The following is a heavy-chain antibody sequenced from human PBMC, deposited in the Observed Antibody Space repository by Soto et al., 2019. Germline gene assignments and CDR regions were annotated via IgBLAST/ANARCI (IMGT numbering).Heavy chain of an antibody. Sequence: GGSLRLSCAASGFTLNSFFMHWVRHAPGKGLMWVSRISNDGSSTTYADSVKGRFTISRDNVRNTLYLQMNSLRADDTAVYFCVRDQDSRGYSVFNLWGQGA. J-gene: IGHJ5*02. CDR2: ISNDGSST. V-gene: IGHV3-74*01. CDR3: VRDQDSRGYSVFNL. D-gene: IGHD3-22*01. CDR1: GFTLNSFF.